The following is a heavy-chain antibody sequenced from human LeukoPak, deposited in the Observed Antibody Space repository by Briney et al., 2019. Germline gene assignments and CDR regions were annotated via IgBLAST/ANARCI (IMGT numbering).Heavy chain of an antibody. CDR3: TSLTWITNRHYYYYMDV. CDR1: GFPFSKFA. D-gene: IGHD2-8*01. V-gene: IGHV3-73*01. Sequence: GGSLRLSCAASGFPFSKFALSWVRQASGKGLEWVGRIRSKANSYATAYAASVKGRFTISRDDSKNTAYLQMNSLKTEDTAVYYCTSLTWITNRHYYYYMDVWGEGTTVTVSS. J-gene: IGHJ6*03. CDR2: IRSKANSYAT.